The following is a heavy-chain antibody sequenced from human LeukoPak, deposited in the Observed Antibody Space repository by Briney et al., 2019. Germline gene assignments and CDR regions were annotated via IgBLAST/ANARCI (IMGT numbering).Heavy chain of an antibody. CDR3: ARDHTMVRGVIKSWFDP. Sequence: SVKVSCKASGATFSSYAISWVRQAPGQGLDWMGGTIPIFGTANYAQKFQGRVTITADESTSTAYMELSSLRSEDTAVYYCARDHTMVRGVIKSWFDPWGQGTLVTVSS. D-gene: IGHD3-10*01. V-gene: IGHV1-69*13. CDR2: TIPIFGTA. J-gene: IGHJ5*02. CDR1: GATFSSYA.